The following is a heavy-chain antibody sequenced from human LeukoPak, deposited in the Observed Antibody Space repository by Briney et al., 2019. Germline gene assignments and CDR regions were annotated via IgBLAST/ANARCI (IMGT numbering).Heavy chain of an antibody. V-gene: IGHV3-23*01. J-gene: IGHJ5*02. CDR2: ISATGGNP. CDR1: RFTFSSHA. D-gene: IGHD5-24*01. CDR3: SRNPYGDGSHWFDP. Sequence: GGSLRLSCAASRFTFSSHAMSWVRQAPGKGLGGVSTISATGGNPYYADSVKGRFTISRDNTGNTSYLQMNSLRAEDTAVYYCSRNPYGDGSHWFDPWGQGTLVTVSA.